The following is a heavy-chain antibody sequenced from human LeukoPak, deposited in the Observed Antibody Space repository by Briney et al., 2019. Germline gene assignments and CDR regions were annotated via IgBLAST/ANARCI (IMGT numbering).Heavy chain of an antibody. CDR3: ARGRERLNCFDL. Sequence: ASVKVSCKASGGTFSSYAISWVRQAPGQGLEWMGRIIPILGIANYAQKFQGRVTITADKSTSTAYMELSSLRSEDTAVYYCARGRERLNCFDLGGRGTLVTVS. CDR2: IIPILGIA. J-gene: IGHJ5*02. V-gene: IGHV1-69*04. D-gene: IGHD1-1*01. CDR1: GGTFSSYA.